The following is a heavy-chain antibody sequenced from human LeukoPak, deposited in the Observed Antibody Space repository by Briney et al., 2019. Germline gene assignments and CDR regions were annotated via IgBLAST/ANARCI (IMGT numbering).Heavy chain of an antibody. D-gene: IGHD1-26*01. Sequence: SETLSLTSTVSGGSVSMFYCRWLCHPPPKGLEWIAYMVHRRGSSYNPSPQSRVDISVEPSNTRNCLKLSSVTAADRAVYYCARGVGLAKGGGFDYWGQGTLVTVSS. CDR2: MVHRRGS. V-gene: IGHV4-59*02. CDR1: GGSVSMFY. CDR3: ARGVGLAKGGGFDY. J-gene: IGHJ4*02.